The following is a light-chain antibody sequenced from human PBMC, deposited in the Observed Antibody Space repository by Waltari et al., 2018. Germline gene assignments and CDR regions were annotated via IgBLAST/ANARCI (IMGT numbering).Light chain of an antibody. CDR1: SSDVGGYNY. CDR3: TSYTDSRIFDVV. V-gene: IGLV2-14*03. Sequence: QSALTQPASVSGSPGQSITISRTGTSSDVGGYNYVSWYQQHPGKVPKLMIYNVINRPSGVSSRFSGSKSGNTAALTISGLQAEDEADYYCTSYTDSRIFDVVFGGGTRLTVL. J-gene: IGLJ2*01. CDR2: NVI.